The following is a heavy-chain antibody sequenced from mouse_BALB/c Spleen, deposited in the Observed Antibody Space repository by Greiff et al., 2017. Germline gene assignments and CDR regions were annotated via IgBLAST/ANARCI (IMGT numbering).Heavy chain of an antibody. D-gene: IGHD1-1*02. J-gene: IGHJ4*01. CDR1: GFTFSSYA. CDR2: ISSGGST. CDR3: ARGQGGYYDYAMDY. Sequence: EVQLVESGGGLVKPGGSLKLSCAASGFTFSSYAMSWVRQTPEKRLEWVASISSGGSTYYPDSVKGRFTISRDNARNILYLQMSSLRSEDTAMYYCARGQGGYYDYAMDYWGQGTSVTVSS. V-gene: IGHV5-6-5*01.